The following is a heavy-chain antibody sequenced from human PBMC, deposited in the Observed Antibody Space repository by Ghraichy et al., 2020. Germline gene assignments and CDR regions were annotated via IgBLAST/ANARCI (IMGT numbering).Heavy chain of an antibody. J-gene: IGHJ4*02. CDR1: GFTFSRHW. Sequence: GGSLRLSCAASGFTFSRHWMSWVRQAPGKGLDWVASIKSDGSDSFYVDSVKGRFTISRDNAKNSVSLEMNSLRAEDTAVYYCARDPYGDYKYGGTDYWGQGTLVSVSS. CDR3: ARDPYGDYKYGGTDY. CDR2: IKSDGSDS. V-gene: IGHV3-7*01. D-gene: IGHD4-17*01.